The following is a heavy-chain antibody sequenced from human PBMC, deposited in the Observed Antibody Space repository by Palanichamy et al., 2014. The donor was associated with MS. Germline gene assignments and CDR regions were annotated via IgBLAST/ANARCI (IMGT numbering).Heavy chain of an antibody. CDR1: GFTFSSYS. J-gene: IGHJ4*02. D-gene: IGHD6-19*01. Sequence: EVQLVESGGGLAKPGGSLRLSCAASGFTFSSYSMNWVRQAPGKGLEWVSSISGSGSYIYYADSVKGRFTISRDNAKNSLYLQMSSLRAEGTAVYYCARDTYSSGWSVDYWGQGTLVTVSS. CDR3: ARDTYSSGWSVDY. CDR2: ISGSGSYI. V-gene: IGHV3-21*01.